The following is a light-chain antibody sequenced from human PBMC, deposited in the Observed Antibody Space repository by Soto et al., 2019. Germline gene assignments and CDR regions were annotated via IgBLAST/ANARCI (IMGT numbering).Light chain of an antibody. V-gene: IGLV1-44*01. CDR2: STD. CDR3: AAWDDSLNGVV. J-gene: IGLJ2*01. CDR1: SSNLGSNI. Sequence: QSVLTQPPSASGTPGQRVTTSCSGSSSNLGSNIVNWYQQLPGAAPKLLIYSTDQRPSGVPDRFSGSKSGTSAALAISGLQSEDEADYYCAAWDDSLNGVVFGGGTKLTVL.